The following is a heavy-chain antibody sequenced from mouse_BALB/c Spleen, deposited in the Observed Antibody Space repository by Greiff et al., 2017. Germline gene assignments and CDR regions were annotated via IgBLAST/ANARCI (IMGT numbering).Heavy chain of an antibody. V-gene: IGHV1-4*02. Sequence: QVQLQQSAAELARPGASVKMSCKASGYTFTSYTMHWVKQRPGQGLEWIGYINPSSGYTEYNQKFKDKTTLTADKSSSTAYMQLSSLTSEDSAVYYCARGDGNRGFAYWGQGTLVTVSA. CDR2: INPSSGYT. D-gene: IGHD2-1*01. J-gene: IGHJ3*01. CDR3: ARGDGNRGFAY. CDR1: GYTFTSYT.